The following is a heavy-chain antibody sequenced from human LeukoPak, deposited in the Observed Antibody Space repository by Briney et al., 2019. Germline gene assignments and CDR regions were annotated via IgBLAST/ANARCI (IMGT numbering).Heavy chain of an antibody. CDR1: GYTFTGYY. CDR2: INPNSGGT. CDR3: ARDLSASQKIENTVTTFY. V-gene: IGHV1-2*02. J-gene: IGHJ4*02. Sequence: GASVKVSCKASGYTFTGYYMHWVRQAPGQGLEWMGWINPNSGGTNYAQKFQGRVTMTRDTSISTAYMELSGLRSDDTAVYYCARDLSASQKIENTVTTFYWGQGTLVTVSS. D-gene: IGHD4-17*01.